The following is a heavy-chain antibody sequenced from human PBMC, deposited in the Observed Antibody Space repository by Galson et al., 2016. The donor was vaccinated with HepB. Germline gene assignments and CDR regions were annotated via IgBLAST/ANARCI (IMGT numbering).Heavy chain of an antibody. CDR1: GGSINSSHYY. Sequence: ETLSLTCSVSGGSINSSHYYWGWIRQPPGKGLEWIANIYYSGSTYYNPSLKSRVTISVDTSKNQFSLKLNSVTAADTAVYYCARVVSSDWYTDWFDPWGQGTLVTVSS. CDR3: ARVVSSDWYTDWFDP. V-gene: IGHV4-39*07. J-gene: IGHJ5*02. D-gene: IGHD6-19*01. CDR2: IYYSGST.